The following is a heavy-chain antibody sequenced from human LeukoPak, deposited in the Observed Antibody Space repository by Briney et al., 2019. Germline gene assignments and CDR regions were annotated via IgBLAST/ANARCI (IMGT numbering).Heavy chain of an antibody. CDR2: INHSGST. CDR3: ARGPPAGVQQWLVLGYFQH. J-gene: IGHJ1*01. D-gene: IGHD6-19*01. CDR1: GGSFSGYY. V-gene: IGHV4-34*01. Sequence: PSETLSLTCAVYGGSFSGYYWSWIRQPPGKGLEWIGEINHSGSTNYNPSLKSRVTISVDTSKNQFSLKLSSVTAADTAVYYCARGPPAGVQQWLVLGYFQHWGQGTLVTVPS.